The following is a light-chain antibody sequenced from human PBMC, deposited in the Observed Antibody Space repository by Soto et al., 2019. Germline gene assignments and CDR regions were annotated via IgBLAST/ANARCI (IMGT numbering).Light chain of an antibody. Sequence: EIVLTQSPGTLSLSPGERATLSCRASQSVSSSDLAWYQHKPGQAPRLLLYGASSRATGIPDRFSGSGSGTDSTLAISRLVPEEFAVYYCPQYGSLPHTFGQGTKREIK. CDR3: PQYGSLPHT. V-gene: IGKV3-20*01. CDR2: GAS. CDR1: QSVSSSD. J-gene: IGKJ2*01.